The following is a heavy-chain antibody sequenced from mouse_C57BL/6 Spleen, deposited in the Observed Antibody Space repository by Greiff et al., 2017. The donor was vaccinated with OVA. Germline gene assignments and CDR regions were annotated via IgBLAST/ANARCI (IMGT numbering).Heavy chain of an antibody. CDR2: INPYNGDT. V-gene: IGHV1-20*01. Sequence: EVKLLESGPELVKPGDSVKISCKASGYSFTGYFMNWVMQSHGKSLEWIGRINPYNGDTFYNQKFKGKATLTVDKSSSTAHMELRSLTSEDSAVYYCARSGITTVVAEAMDYWGQGTSVTVSS. CDR1: GYSFTGYF. CDR3: ARSGITTVVAEAMDY. D-gene: IGHD1-1*01. J-gene: IGHJ4*01.